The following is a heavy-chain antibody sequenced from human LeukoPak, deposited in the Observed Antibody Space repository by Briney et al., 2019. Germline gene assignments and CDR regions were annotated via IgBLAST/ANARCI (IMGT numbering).Heavy chain of an antibody. CDR1: GFSFPSYA. J-gene: IGHJ3*02. D-gene: IGHD3-22*01. CDR2: ISAGSVST. V-gene: IGHV3-23*01. Sequence: PGGSLRLSCAASGFSFPSYAMTWVRQTPGKGLEWVSVISAGSVSTYYADSVKGRFTISRDNSNYTLFLQMTSLRAEDTAVYYCAKDIAFSSGYNAFDMWGQGTMVTVSS. CDR3: AKDIAFSSGYNAFDM.